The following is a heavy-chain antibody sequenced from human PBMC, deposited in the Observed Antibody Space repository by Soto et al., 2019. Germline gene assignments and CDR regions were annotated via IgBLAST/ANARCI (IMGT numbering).Heavy chain of an antibody. CDR3: ARESDIVVVPAAWFNP. CDR1: GFTFSSYG. J-gene: IGHJ5*02. D-gene: IGHD2-2*01. Sequence: GGSLRLSCAASGFTFSSYGMHWVRQAPGKGLEWVAVIWYDGSNKYSADSVKGRFTISRDNSKNTLYLQMNSLRAEDTAVYYCARESDIVVVPAAWFNPWGQGTLVTVSS. V-gene: IGHV3-33*01. CDR2: IWYDGSNK.